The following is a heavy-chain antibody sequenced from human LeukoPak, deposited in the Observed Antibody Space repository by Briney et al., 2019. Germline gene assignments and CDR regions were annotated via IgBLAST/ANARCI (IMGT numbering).Heavy chain of an antibody. V-gene: IGHV4-39*01. J-gene: IGHJ5*02. CDR1: GGSISSSSYY. D-gene: IGHD6-6*01. Sequence: SETLSLTCTVSGGSISSSSYYWGWIRQPPGKGLEWIGSIYYSGSTYYNPSLKSRVTISVDTSKNQFSLKLSSVTAADTAVYYCARLDIAARPVDPWGQGTLVTVSS. CDR2: IYYSGST. CDR3: ARLDIAARPVDP.